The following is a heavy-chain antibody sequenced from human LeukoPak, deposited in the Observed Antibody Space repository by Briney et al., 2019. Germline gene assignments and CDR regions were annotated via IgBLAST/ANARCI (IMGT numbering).Heavy chain of an antibody. V-gene: IGHV1-18*01. Sequence: GASVKVSCKASGYTFTSYGISWVRQAPGQGLEWMGWISAYNGNTNYAQKFQGRVTMTRDTSISTAYMELSRLRSDDTAVYYCARAHYWIQLWLAMGFDYWGQGTLVTVSS. J-gene: IGHJ4*02. CDR3: ARAHYWIQLWLAMGFDY. CDR1: GYTFTSYG. D-gene: IGHD5-18*01. CDR2: ISAYNGNT.